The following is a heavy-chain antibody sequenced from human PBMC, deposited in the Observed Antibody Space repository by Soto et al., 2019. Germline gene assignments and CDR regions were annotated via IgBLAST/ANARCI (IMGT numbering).Heavy chain of an antibody. CDR2: ISYDGSNK. D-gene: IGHD3-22*01. Sequence: GGSLRLSCAASGFTFSSYAMHWVRQAPGKGLEWVAVISYDGSNKYYADSVKGRFTISRDNSKNTLYLQMNSLRAEDTAVYYCAGDNDSSGYRDAFDIWGQGTMVTVSS. CDR1: GFTFSSYA. V-gene: IGHV3-30-3*01. CDR3: AGDNDSSGYRDAFDI. J-gene: IGHJ3*02.